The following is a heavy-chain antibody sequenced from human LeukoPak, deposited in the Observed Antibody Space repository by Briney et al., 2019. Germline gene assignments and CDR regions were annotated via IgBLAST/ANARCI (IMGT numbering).Heavy chain of an antibody. J-gene: IGHJ4*02. CDR2: ISGSGGST. CDR1: GFTFSSYA. D-gene: IGHD2-15*01. Sequence: GGSLRLSCAAAGFTFSSYAMSWVRQAPGKGLEWVSAISGSGGSTNYADSVKGRFTISRDNAKNSLYLQMISLRAEDTAVYYCARALRGFYFNYWGQGTLVTVSS. CDR3: ARALRGFYFNY. V-gene: IGHV3-23*01.